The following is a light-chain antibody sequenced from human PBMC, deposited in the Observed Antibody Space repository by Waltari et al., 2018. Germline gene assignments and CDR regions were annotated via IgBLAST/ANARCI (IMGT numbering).Light chain of an antibody. CDR1: QSVSSY. V-gene: IGKV3-11*01. J-gene: IGKJ4*01. CDR2: DAS. CDR3: QQRSNWPLT. Sequence: EIVLTQSPATLSLFPGERATLSCRASQSVSSYLAWYQQKPGQAPRLVLYDASHRATGTPARFSGSGSGTDFTLTISSLEPEDFAVYYCQQRSNWPLTFGGGTRVEIK.